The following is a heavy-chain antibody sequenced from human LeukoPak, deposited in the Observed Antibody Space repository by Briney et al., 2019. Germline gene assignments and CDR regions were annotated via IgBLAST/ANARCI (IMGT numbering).Heavy chain of an antibody. D-gene: IGHD3-3*01. CDR3: ARADYDFWSGYFSWFDP. V-gene: IGHV1-24*01. Sequence: ASVKVSCKVSGYTLTELSMHWVRQAPGKGLEWMGGFDPEDGETIYAQKFQGRVTMTEDTSTDTAYMELSSLRSDDTAVYYCARADYDFWSGYFSWFDPWGQGTLVTVSS. CDR1: GYTLTELS. J-gene: IGHJ5*02. CDR2: FDPEDGET.